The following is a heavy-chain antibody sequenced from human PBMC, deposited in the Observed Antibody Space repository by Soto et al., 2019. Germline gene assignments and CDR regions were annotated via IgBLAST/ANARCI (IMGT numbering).Heavy chain of an antibody. D-gene: IGHD2-2*01. Sequence: EVQLVESGGGLVQPGGSLRLSCAASGFTVSSNYMSWVRQAPGKGLEWVSVIYSGGSTYYADSVKGRFTISRDNSKNTLYLQMTSLRAEDTAVYYCARGPAPMPLIDYWGQGTLVTVSS. CDR3: ARGPAPMPLIDY. V-gene: IGHV3-66*01. J-gene: IGHJ4*02. CDR1: GFTVSSNY. CDR2: IYSGGST.